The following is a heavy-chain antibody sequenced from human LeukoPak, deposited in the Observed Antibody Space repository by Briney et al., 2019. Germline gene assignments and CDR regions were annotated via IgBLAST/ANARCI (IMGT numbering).Heavy chain of an antibody. V-gene: IGHV4-34*01. CDR3: ARRLYQLSRYAFDI. Sequence: SETLSLTCAVYGGSFSDYYWSWIRQPPGKGLEWIGEIKHSGSTNHNPSLKGRVTISVDTSKNQFSLKLRSVTAADTALYYCARRLYQLSRYAFDIWGQGTMVTVSS. CDR2: IKHSGST. D-gene: IGHD3-16*02. CDR1: GGSFSDYY. J-gene: IGHJ3*02.